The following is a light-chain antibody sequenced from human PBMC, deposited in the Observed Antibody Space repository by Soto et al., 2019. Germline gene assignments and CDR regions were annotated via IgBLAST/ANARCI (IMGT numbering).Light chain of an antibody. CDR1: QSLRSS. CDR3: QQYYRWPQT. CDR2: GAS. V-gene: IGKV3-15*01. J-gene: IGKJ1*01. Sequence: ETMMTQSPDTLSVSLGERATLSCRASQSLRSSLAWYQQKPGQAPRLLIYGASTRATGIPARFSGSGSGTEFTLTISSLQSEDFAVYYCQQYYRWPQTFGQGTKVDIK.